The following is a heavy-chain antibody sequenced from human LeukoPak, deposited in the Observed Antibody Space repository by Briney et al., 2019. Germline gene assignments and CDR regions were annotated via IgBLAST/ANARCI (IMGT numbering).Heavy chain of an antibody. CDR1: GGSISSYY. J-gene: IGHJ4*02. Sequence: SSETLSLTCTVSGGSISSYYWSWIRQPAGKGLEWIGRIYTSGSTNYNPSLKSRVTMSVDTSKNQFSLKLSSVTAADTAVYYCARTSRDGYNRAYYFDYWGQGPLVTVSS. D-gene: IGHD5-24*01. CDR3: ARTSRDGYNRAYYFDY. V-gene: IGHV4-4*07. CDR2: IYTSGST.